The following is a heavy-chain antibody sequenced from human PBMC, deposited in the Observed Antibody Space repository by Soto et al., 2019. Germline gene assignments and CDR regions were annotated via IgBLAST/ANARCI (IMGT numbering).Heavy chain of an antibody. Sequence: GGSLRLSCAASGFTFSSYGMHWVRQAPGKGQEWVAVISYDESNKYYADSVKGRFTISRDNSKNTLYLQMNSLRAEDTAVYYCAKDQGSSWYEIDYWGQGTLVTVSS. V-gene: IGHV3-30*18. CDR3: AKDQGSSWYEIDY. J-gene: IGHJ4*02. CDR1: GFTFSSYG. CDR2: ISYDESNK. D-gene: IGHD6-13*01.